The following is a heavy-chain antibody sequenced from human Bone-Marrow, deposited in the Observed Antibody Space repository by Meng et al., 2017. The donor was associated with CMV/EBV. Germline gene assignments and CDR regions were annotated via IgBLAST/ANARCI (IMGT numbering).Heavy chain of an antibody. CDR2: INPNSGGT. CDR1: RYPFDGYC. V-gene: IGHV1-2*02. Sequence: SRYPFDGYCMHWVRQAPGQGLEWMRWINPNSGGTNYAQKFQGRVTMTRDTSISTAYMELSRLRSDDTAVYYCAREGGGGSSSSGWFDPWGQGTLVTVSS. D-gene: IGHD6-6*01. CDR3: AREGGGGSSSSGWFDP. J-gene: IGHJ5*02.